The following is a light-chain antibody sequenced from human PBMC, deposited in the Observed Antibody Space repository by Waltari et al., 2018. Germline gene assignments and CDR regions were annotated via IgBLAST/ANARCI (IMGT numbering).Light chain of an antibody. CDR3: QQYNNYPLT. J-gene: IGKJ4*01. Sequence: DIQMTQSPSTLSASVGDRVTITCRASQSISNCLGWYQQKPGKAPKLLIQKASTIQNGVPSRFSGGGSGTEFILTISSLQPDDFATYYCQQYNNYPLTFGGGTKVEI. V-gene: IGKV1-5*03. CDR1: QSISNC. CDR2: KAS.